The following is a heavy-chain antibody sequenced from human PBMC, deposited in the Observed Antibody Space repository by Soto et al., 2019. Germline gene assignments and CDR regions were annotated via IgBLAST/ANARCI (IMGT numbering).Heavy chain of an antibody. V-gene: IGHV1-69*01. CDR1: GGTFSSYA. CDR3: ARGFLWFGYSWCGMDV. J-gene: IGHJ6*02. D-gene: IGHD3-10*01. Sequence: QVQLVQSGAEVKKPGSSVKVSCKASGGTFSSYAISWVRQAPGQGLEWMGGIIPIFGTANYAQKFQGRVTITADESTSTAYMELSSLRSEETAVYYCARGFLWFGYSWCGMDVWGQWTTLTVSS. CDR2: IIPIFGTA.